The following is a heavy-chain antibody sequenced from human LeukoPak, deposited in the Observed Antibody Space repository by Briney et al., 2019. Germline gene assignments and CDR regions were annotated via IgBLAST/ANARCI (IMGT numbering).Heavy chain of an antibody. CDR2: ISAYNGNT. D-gene: IGHD4-23*01. V-gene: IGHV1-18*04. Sequence: ASVKVSCKASGYTFTGYYMHWVRQAPGQGLEWMGWISAYNGNTNYAQKLQGRVTMTTDTSTSTAYTELRSLRSDDTAVYYCARAHHDYGGAFDIWGQGTMVTVSS. CDR3: ARAHHDYGGAFDI. J-gene: IGHJ3*02. CDR1: GYTFTGYY.